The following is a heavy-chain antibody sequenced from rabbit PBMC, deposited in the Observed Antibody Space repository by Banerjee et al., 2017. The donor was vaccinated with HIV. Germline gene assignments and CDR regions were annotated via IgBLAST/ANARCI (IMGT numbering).Heavy chain of an antibody. J-gene: IGHJ4*01. CDR1: GFSFSSSYW. CDR3: ARENYYGSVWGGFKL. CDR2: IDTGNTGDT. D-gene: IGHD4-1*01. Sequence: QEQLVESGGGLVQPEGSLTLTCTASGFSFSSSYWICWVRQAPGKGLEWIACIDTGNTGDTYYANWAKGRFTISKTSSTTMTLQMTSLTAADTATYFCARENYYGSVWGGFKLWGPGTLVTVS. V-gene: IGHV1S45*01.